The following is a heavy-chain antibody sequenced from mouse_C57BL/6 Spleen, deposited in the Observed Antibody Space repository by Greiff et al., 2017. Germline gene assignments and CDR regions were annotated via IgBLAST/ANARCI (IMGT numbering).Heavy chain of an antibody. J-gene: IGHJ2*01. V-gene: IGHV3-6*01. CDR3: ASDYYGRGNFDY. CDR2: ISYDGSN. CDR1: GYSITSGYY. Sequence: ESGPGLVKPSQSLSLTCSVTGYSITSGYYWNWIRQFPGNKLEWMGYISYDGSNNYNPSLKNRISITRDTSKNQFFLKLNSVTTEDTATYYGASDYYGRGNFDYWGQGTTLTVSS. D-gene: IGHD1-1*01.